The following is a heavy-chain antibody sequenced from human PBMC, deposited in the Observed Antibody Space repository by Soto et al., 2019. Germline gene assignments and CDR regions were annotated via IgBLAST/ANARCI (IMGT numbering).Heavy chain of an antibody. CDR2: IGGSGDTI. CDR3: AKRYGSSWTECDP. CDR1: GFMFGDFA. V-gene: IGHV3-23*01. J-gene: IGHJ5*02. D-gene: IGHD6-13*01. Sequence: PGGSLRLSCAASGFMFGDFAMSWVRQAPGKGLEWVSTIGGSGDTIYYADSVKGRFTISRDNSKNTVYLQMNSLRAEDTAVYYCAKRYGSSWTECDPWGKGTLGTVSS.